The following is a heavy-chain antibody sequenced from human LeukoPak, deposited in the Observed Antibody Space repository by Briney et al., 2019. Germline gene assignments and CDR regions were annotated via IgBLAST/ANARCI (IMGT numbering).Heavy chain of an antibody. D-gene: IGHD3-10*02. CDR1: GFSLISYN. J-gene: IGHJ6*02. Sequence: GGSLRLSCAASGFSLISYNMNWVRQAPGKGLEWVSSISSPSSHIYYADSVKGRFTISRDNSKSMLFLQLNSLRAEDTALYYCARDLHYYVAMDVWGQGTTVTVSS. CDR3: ARDLHYYVAMDV. CDR2: ISSPSSHI. V-gene: IGHV3-21*04.